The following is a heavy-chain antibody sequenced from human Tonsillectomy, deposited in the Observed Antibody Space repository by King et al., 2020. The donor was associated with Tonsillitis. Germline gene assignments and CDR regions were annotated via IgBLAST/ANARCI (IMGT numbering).Heavy chain of an antibody. J-gene: IGHJ4*02. V-gene: IGHV3-30*02. CDR1: GFTFSSYG. D-gene: IGHD2-2*01. Sequence: QVQLVESGGGVVQPGGSLRLSCAASGFTFSSYGMHWVRQAPGKGLEWVAFIRYDGSNKYYADSVKGRFTISRDNSKNTLYLQMNSLRAEDTAVYYCAKDRALRTSCFDSWGQGTLVTVSS. CDR2: IRYDGSNK. CDR3: AKDRALRTSCFDS.